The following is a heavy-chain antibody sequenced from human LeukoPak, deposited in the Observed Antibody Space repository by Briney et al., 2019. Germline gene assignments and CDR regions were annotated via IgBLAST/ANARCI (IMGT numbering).Heavy chain of an antibody. CDR2: INPNSGGT. V-gene: IGHV1-2*04. J-gene: IGHJ4*02. D-gene: IGHD5-18*01. CDR1: GYTFTGYY. Sequence: EASAKVSCKASGYTFTGYYMHWVRQAPGQGLEWMGWINPNSGGTNYAQKFQGWVTMTRDTSISTAYMELSRLRSDDTAVYYCARGAQLWGGEFDYWGQGTLVTVSS. CDR3: ARGAQLWGGEFDY.